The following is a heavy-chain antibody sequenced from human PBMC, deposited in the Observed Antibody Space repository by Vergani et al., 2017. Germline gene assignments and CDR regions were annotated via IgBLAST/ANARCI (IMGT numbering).Heavy chain of an antibody. J-gene: IGHJ6*03. D-gene: IGHD1-7*01. CDR2: IFSNENT. CDR1: GGSISSGSHY. CDR3: GRLPWRPGTAGDYYYYYMDI. V-gene: IGHV4-61*02. Sequence: QVQLQESGPGLVKPSQTLSLTCTVSGGSISSGSHYWGWIRQPAGKGLEWVGRIFSNENTNFNPSLESRVTMSVDTSKNQFSLKLSSVIAADTAVYYCGRLPWRPGTAGDYYYYYMDIWGKGTTVTVSS.